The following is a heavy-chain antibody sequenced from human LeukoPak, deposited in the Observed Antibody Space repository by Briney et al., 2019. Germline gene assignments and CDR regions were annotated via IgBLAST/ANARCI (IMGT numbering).Heavy chain of an antibody. CDR1: GFTFDDYG. V-gene: IGHV3-20*04. Sequence: PGGSLRLSCAASGFTFDDYGMSWVRQAPGKGLEWVSGINWNGGSTGYADSVKGRFTISRDNAKNSLYLQMNSLRAEDTALYYCARAAYCSSTSCSSFDYWGQGTLVTVSS. D-gene: IGHD2-2*01. CDR2: INWNGGST. J-gene: IGHJ4*02. CDR3: ARAAYCSSTSCSSFDY.